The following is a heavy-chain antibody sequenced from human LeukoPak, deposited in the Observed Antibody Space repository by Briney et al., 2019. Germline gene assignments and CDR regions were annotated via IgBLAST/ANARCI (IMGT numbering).Heavy chain of an antibody. D-gene: IGHD3-3*01. J-gene: IGHJ4*01. Sequence: PGGSLRLSCAASGFTFNIYAMTWVRQAPGKGLEWVSSISSSSSYIYYADSVKGRFTISRDNAKNSLSVQMNSLRAEDTAVYYCARGDITIFGVALKGPFDYWGQGTLVTVSS. CDR3: ARGDITIFGVALKGPFDY. V-gene: IGHV3-21*01. CDR2: ISSSSSYI. CDR1: GFTFNIYA.